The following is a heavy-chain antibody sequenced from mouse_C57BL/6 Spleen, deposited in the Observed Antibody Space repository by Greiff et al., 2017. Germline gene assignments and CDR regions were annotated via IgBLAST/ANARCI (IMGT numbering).Heavy chain of an antibody. CDR3: TRVLRNY. D-gene: IGHD1-1*01. Sequence: VQLQQSGAELVRPGASVTLSCKASGYTFTDYEMHWVKQTPVHGLEWIGAIDPETGGTAYNQKFKGKAILTADKSSSTAYMELRSLTSEDSAGYYCTRVLRNYWGQGTTLTVSS. V-gene: IGHV1-15*01. CDR1: GYTFTDYE. CDR2: IDPETGGT. J-gene: IGHJ2*01.